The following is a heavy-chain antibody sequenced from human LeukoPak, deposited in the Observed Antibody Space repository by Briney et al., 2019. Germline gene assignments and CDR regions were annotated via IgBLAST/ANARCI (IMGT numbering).Heavy chain of an antibody. CDR1: GGSFSGYY. CDR2: INHSGST. Sequence: SETLSLTCAVYGGSFSGYYWGWIRQPPGKGLEWIGEINHSGSTNYNPSLKSRVTISVDTSKNQFSLKLSSVTAADTAVYYCARGVQQWLIYYYYYMDVWGKGTTVTVSS. V-gene: IGHV4-34*01. CDR3: ARGVQQWLIYYYYYMDV. D-gene: IGHD6-19*01. J-gene: IGHJ6*03.